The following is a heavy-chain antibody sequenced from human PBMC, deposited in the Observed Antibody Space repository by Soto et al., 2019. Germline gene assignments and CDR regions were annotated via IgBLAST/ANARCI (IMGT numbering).Heavy chain of an antibody. J-gene: IGHJ5*02. CDR1: GGTFTSFG. V-gene: IGHV1-69*06. D-gene: IGHD3-3*01. Sequence: QVQLVQSGAEVKKPGSSVNVSCTTSGGTFTSFGISWVRQVPGQGLEWMGGIVPKFGTPNYVQKFQGRVTFTGDRSTDTAYMELRSLTLEDTAIYYCARDSSYYDFWSGYIFDPWGQGTLVTVSS. CDR3: ARDSSYYDFWSGYIFDP. CDR2: IVPKFGTP.